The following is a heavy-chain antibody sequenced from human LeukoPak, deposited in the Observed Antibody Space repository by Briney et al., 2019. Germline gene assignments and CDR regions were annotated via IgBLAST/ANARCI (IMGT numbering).Heavy chain of an antibody. CDR3: ARGRGLLGFDH. J-gene: IGHJ4*02. V-gene: IGHV4-59*01. Sequence: SETLSLTCTVSGGSISSYYWSWIRQPPGKGLEWIGYIYYSGSTNYNPSLKSRVTISVDTSKNQFSLKLSSVTAADTAVYYCARGRGLLGFDHWGQGTLVTVSS. CDR2: IYYSGST. D-gene: IGHD7-27*01. CDR1: GGSISSYY.